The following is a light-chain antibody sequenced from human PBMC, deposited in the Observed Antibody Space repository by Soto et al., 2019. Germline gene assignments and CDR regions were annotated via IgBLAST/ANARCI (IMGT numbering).Light chain of an antibody. J-gene: IGLJ1*01. CDR3: SSYAGSNEDV. CDR1: SSDVGSYNY. Sequence: QSALTQPPSASGSPGQSVTISCTGTSSDVGSYNYVSWYQQHPGKAPNLMIYEVTKRPSGVPDCFSGSKSGNTASLTVSGLEAEDEADYYCSSYAGSNEDVFGTGTKLTVL. V-gene: IGLV2-8*01. CDR2: EVT.